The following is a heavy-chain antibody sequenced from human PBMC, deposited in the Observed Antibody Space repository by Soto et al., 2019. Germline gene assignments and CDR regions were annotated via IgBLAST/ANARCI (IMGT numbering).Heavy chain of an antibody. V-gene: IGHV4-61*01. CDR1: GGFLSSGNFY. J-gene: IGHJ4*02. CDR3: ARSTIYGRHIDS. D-gene: IGHD2-2*01. Sequence: SETLSLTCTVSGGFLSSGNFYWSWIRQPPGKGLEYIGYIYYTRNTHYNPSLKSRVPLSVAPSKDQFSLKLGSVTAADTAVYYCARSTIYGRHIDSWGLGTLVTVSS. CDR2: IYYTRNT.